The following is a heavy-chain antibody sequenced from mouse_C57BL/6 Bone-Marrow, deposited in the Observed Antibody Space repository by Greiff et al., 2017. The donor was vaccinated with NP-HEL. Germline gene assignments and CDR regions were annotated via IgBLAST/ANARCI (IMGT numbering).Heavy chain of an antibody. J-gene: IGHJ2*01. D-gene: IGHD1-1*01. CDR1: GYTFTEYT. CDR3: ARHVYYYGSSPYYFDY. CDR2: FYPGSGSI. Sequence: VKLQQSGAELVKPGASVKLSCKASGYTFTEYTIHWVKQRSGQGLEWIGWFYPGSGSIKYNEKFKDKATLTADKSSSTVYMELSRLTSEDSAVYFCARHVYYYGSSPYYFDYWGQGTTLTVSS. V-gene: IGHV1-62-2*01.